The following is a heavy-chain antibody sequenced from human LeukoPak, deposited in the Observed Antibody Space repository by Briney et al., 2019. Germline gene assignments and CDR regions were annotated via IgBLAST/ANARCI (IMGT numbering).Heavy chain of an antibody. CDR1: GFTFDDYA. V-gene: IGHV3-9*01. Sequence: GGSLRLSCAASGFTFDDYAMHWVRQAPGKGLEWVSGISWDSGSIGYADSVKGRFTISRDNAKNSLYLQMNSLRAEDTALYYCAKDMSRIDGSWYVSAAFDIWGQGTMVTVSS. CDR3: AKDMSRIDGSWYVSAAFDI. J-gene: IGHJ3*02. CDR2: ISWDSGSI. D-gene: IGHD6-13*01.